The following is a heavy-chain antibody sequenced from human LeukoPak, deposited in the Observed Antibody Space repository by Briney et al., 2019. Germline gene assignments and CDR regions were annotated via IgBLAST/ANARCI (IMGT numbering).Heavy chain of an antibody. CDR2: IYYSGST. D-gene: IGHD6-13*01. CDR1: GGSISSGDYY. Sequence: SETLSLTCTVSGGSISSGDYYWSWIRQPPGKGLEWIGYIYYSGSTYYNPSLKSRVTISVDTSKNQFSLKLSSVTAADTAVYYCARATAISSSWYYPGDYWGQGTLVTVSS. V-gene: IGHV4-30-4*01. J-gene: IGHJ4*02. CDR3: ARATAISSSWYYPGDY.